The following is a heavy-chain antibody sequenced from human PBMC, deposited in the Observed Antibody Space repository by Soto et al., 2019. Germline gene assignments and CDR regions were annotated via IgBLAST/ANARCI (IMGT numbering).Heavy chain of an antibody. V-gene: IGHV1-69*08. CDR1: GITFNNYT. Sequence: QVQLVQSGAEVKKPGSSVKISCTASGITFNNYTFSWVRRAPGQGLEWMGRVIPLLDASNYAEKFQDRVTITADRXXXXXXXXXXXXXXXXXXXXXXXXGKSQMTQDRMGFYYYMDVWGKGTTITVXS. J-gene: IGHJ6*03. CDR3: XXGKSQMTQDRMGFYYYMDV. CDR2: VIPLLDAS. D-gene: IGHD1-1*01.